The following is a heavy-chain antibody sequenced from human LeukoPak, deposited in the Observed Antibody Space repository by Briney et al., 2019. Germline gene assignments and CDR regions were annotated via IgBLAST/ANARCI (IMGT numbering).Heavy chain of an antibody. J-gene: IGHJ6*02. D-gene: IGHD6-13*01. CDR1: GFSFSDNY. CDR3: GGEFSSSPASMDV. Sequence: GGSLRLSCAASGFSFSDNYMSWIRQAPGKGLEWVSYISNSGSYTNYPDSVKGRFTISRDNAKNSLHLQVNSLREEDTAVYYCGGEFSSSPASMDVWGQGTTVTVSS. V-gene: IGHV3-11*06. CDR2: ISNSGSYT.